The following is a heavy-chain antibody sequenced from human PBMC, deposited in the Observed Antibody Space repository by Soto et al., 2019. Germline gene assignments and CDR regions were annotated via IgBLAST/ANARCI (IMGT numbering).Heavy chain of an antibody. J-gene: IGHJ6*02. D-gene: IGHD3-10*01. V-gene: IGHV4-61*01. Sequence: PSETLSLTCTVSGGSVSSGSYYWSWIRQPPGKGLGWIGYIYYSGSTNYNPSLKSRVTISVDTSKNQFSLKLSSVTAADTAVYYCARGADYYGSGSYYSYYYGMDVWGQGTTVTVSS. CDR3: ARGADYYGSGSYYSYYYGMDV. CDR2: IYYSGST. CDR1: GGSVSSGSYY.